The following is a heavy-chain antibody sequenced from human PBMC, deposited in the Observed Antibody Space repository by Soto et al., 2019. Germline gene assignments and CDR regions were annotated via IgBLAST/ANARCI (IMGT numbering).Heavy chain of an antibody. CDR3: ARGDFVRDY. CDR1: GASVSSGGYY. V-gene: IGHV4-61*08. Sequence: SETLSLTCTVSGASVSSGGYYWNWIRQPPGKGLEWIGYIYYSGSTNYNPSLKSRVTISEDTSKNQISLKLTSVTAADTAVYYCARGDFVRDYWGQGTLVTVSS. J-gene: IGHJ4*02. D-gene: IGHD3-3*01. CDR2: IYYSGST.